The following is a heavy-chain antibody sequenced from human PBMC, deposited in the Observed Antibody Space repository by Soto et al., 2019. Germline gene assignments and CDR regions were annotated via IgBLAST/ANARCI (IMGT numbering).Heavy chain of an antibody. V-gene: IGHV1-69*13. J-gene: IGHJ6*02. Sequence: ASVKVSCKASGYTFSDYYIHWVRQAPGQGLEWMGGIIPIFGTANYAQKFQGRVTITADESTSTAYMELSSLRSEDTAVYYCARDLDLYGMDVWGQGPTVIVSS. CDR1: GYTFSDYY. CDR3: ARDLDLYGMDV. CDR2: IIPIFGTA.